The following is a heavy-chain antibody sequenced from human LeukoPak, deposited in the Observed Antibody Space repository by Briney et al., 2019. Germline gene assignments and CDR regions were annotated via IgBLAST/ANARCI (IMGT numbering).Heavy chain of an antibody. D-gene: IGHD3-10*01. CDR1: GFTFSNYA. CDR2: ISGDESTT. J-gene: IGHJ4*02. Sequence: GGSLRLSCAASGFTFSNYAMNWVRQAPGKGLVWVSRISGDESTTSYADSVKGRFTISRDNAKNTLFLRMNSLRVEDTAVYYCAGGSTLDRGLVYYWGQGTLVTVSS. V-gene: IGHV3-74*01. CDR3: AGGSTLDRGLVYY.